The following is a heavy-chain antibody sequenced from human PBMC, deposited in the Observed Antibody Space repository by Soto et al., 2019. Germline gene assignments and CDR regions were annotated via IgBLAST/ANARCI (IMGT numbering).Heavy chain of an antibody. Sequence: PSETLSLTCAVSGGSISSSNWWSWVRQPPGKGLEWIGYIYYSGSTNHNPSLKSRVTISVDKSKNQFSLKLSSVTAADTAVYYCAVGPHYYYYYMDVWGKGTTVTVSS. CDR3: AVGPHYYYYYMDV. V-gene: IGHV4-4*02. CDR2: IYYSGST. D-gene: IGHD1-26*01. CDR1: GGSISSSNW. J-gene: IGHJ6*03.